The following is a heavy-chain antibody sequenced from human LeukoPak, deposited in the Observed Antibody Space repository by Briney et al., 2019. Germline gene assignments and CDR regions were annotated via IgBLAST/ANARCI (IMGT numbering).Heavy chain of an antibody. CDR3: ARPLYGSGNWYFDL. CDR2: IYPGDSDT. J-gene: IGHJ2*01. Sequence: PGESLKISCKASGYSFSSNWIAWVRQMPGKGLEWMGVIYPGDSDTRYSPSFQGQVTISADKSTSTAYLQWSSLQASDTAIYYCARPLYGSGNWYFDLWGRGTLVTVSS. D-gene: IGHD3-10*01. V-gene: IGHV5-51*01. CDR1: GYSFSSNW.